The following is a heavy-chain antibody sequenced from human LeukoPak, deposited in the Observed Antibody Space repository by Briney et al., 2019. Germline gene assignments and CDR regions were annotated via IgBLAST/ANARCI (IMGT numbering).Heavy chain of an antibody. CDR1: GVSISSYY. J-gene: IGHJ4*02. D-gene: IGHD2-15*01. CDR3: ARDWRYCSGGSCSYYFDY. CDR2: IYTSGST. Sequence: SETLSLTCTVSGVSISSYYWSWIRPPAGKGLEWIGRIYTSGSTNYNPSLNSRVTISVDKSKNHLSLNLSSVTVADTAVYYCARDWRYCSGGSCSYYFDYWGQGALVTVSS. V-gene: IGHV4-4*07.